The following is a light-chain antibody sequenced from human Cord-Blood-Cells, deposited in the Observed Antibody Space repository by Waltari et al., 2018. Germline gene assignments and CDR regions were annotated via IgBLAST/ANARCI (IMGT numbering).Light chain of an antibody. J-gene: IGLJ2*01. CDR1: SSDVGGYNY. CDR3: SSYAGSNNVV. CDR2: EVS. Sequence: QSALTQPPSASGSPGQSVTISCTGTSSDVGGYNYVSWYQQHPDKAPKLMIYEVSKRPSGVPDRFSGSKSGNTASLTVSGRQAEDEADYYCSSYAGSNNVVFGGGTKLTVL. V-gene: IGLV2-8*01.